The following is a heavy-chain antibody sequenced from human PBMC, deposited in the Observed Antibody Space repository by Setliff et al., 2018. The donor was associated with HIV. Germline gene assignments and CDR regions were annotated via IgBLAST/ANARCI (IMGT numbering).Heavy chain of an antibody. J-gene: IGHJ3*02. D-gene: IGHD6-6*01. CDR1: GGSISSGAYY. V-gene: IGHV4-31*03. CDR2: IYYSGST. Sequence: PSETLSLTCTVSGGSISSGAYYWSWIRQHPGKGLEWIGYIYYSGSTYYNPSLKSRVTIPVETSKNQVSLKLSSVTAADTAVYYCASSHTWYSSSSGAFDIWGQGTMVTVSS. CDR3: ASSHTWYSSSSGAFDI.